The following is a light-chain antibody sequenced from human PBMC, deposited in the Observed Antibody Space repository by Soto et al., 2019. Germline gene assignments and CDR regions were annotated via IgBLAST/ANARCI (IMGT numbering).Light chain of an antibody. Sequence: EIVMTQSPAILSVSPGERATLSCRASQSVSSNLAWYQQKPGQAPRVLIYGASTRSTGIPARFSGSGSGTEFTLTISSLQSEDFAVYYCQQYNNWPLTFGGGTKVDIK. CDR1: QSVSSN. J-gene: IGKJ4*01. V-gene: IGKV3D-15*01. CDR2: GAS. CDR3: QQYNNWPLT.